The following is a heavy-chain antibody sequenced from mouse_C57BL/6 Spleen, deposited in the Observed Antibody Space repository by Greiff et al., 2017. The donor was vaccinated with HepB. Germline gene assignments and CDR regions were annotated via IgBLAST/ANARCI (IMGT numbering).Heavy chain of an antibody. V-gene: IGHV1-80*01. CDR2: IYPGDGDT. Sequence: QVQLQQSGAELVKPGASVKISCKASGYAFSSYWMNWVKQRPGKGLEWIGQIYPGDGDTNYNGKFKGKATLTADKSSSTAYMQLSSLTSEDSAVYFCARGGDDYEWFAYWGQGTLVTVSA. CDR3: ARGGDDYEWFAY. D-gene: IGHD2-4*01. J-gene: IGHJ3*01. CDR1: GYAFSSYW.